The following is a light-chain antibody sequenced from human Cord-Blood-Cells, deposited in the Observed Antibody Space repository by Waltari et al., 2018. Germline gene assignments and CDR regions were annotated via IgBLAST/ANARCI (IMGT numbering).Light chain of an antibody. CDR2: DVS. CDR3: CSYAGSYV. V-gene: IGLV2-11*01. CDR1: SSAAGGYNY. J-gene: IGLJ1*01. Sequence: QTALTQPRSVSGSPGQSVTISCTGTSSAAGGYNYVSWYQQHPGKAPKLMNDDVSKRPSGVPDRFSGSKSGNAASLTISGLQAEDEADYYCCSYAGSYVFGTGTKVTVL.